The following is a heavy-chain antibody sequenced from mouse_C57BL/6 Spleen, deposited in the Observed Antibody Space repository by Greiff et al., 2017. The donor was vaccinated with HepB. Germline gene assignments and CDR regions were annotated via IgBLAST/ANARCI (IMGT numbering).Heavy chain of an antibody. J-gene: IGHJ3*01. D-gene: IGHD2-1*01. V-gene: IGHV1-64*01. CDR3: ARDGYYGNYGWTY. CDR2: IHPNSGST. CDR1: GYTFTSYW. Sequence: VQLQQPGAELVKPGASVKLSCKASGYTFTSYWMHWVKQRPGQGLEWIGMIHPNSGSTNYNEKFKSKATLTVDKSSSPAYMQLSSLTSEDSAVYYCARDGYYGNYGWTYWGQGTLVTVSA.